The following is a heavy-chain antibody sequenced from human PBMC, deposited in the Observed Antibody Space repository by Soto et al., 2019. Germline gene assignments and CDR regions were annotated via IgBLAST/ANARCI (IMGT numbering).Heavy chain of an antibody. CDR1: GFTFNSYW. J-gene: IGHJ5*01. D-gene: IGHD3-10*01. Sequence: GGSLRLSCAASGFTFNSYWMHWVRQVPGKGLVWVARTNSDESSIAYADSVKGRFTISRDNAKNSLFLQRVDLRAEDTGMFFCARGGEMSTLTKWFDSWGQGIPVTVSS. CDR2: TNSDESSI. CDR3: ARGGEMSTLTKWFDS. V-gene: IGHV3-74*01.